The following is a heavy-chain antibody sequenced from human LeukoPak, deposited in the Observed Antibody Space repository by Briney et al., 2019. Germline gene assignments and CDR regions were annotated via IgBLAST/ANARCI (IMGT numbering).Heavy chain of an antibody. CDR2: INHSGST. V-gene: IGHV4-34*01. J-gene: IGHJ6*02. CDR1: GGSFSGYY. CDR3: ARAPGGWYSVYYYYGMDV. Sequence: PSETLSLTCAAYGGSFSGYYWSWIRQPPGKGLEWIGEINHSGSTNYNPSLKSRVTISVDTSKNQFSLKLSSVTAADTAVYYCARAPGGWYSVYYYYGMDVWGQGTTVTVSS. D-gene: IGHD6-19*01.